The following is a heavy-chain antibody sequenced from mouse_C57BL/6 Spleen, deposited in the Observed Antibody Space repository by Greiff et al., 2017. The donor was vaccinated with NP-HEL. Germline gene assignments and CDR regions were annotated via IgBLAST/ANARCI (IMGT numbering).Heavy chain of an antibody. CDR3: VRDGGNWTYYFDY. D-gene: IGHD2-1*01. CDR1: GFTFNTYA. V-gene: IGHV10-3*01. Sequence: VQGVESGGGLVQPKGSLKLSCAASGFTFNTYAMHWVRQAPGKGLEWVARIRSKSSNYATYYADSGKDRFTIAINESQSMLYLQMNNLKTNATAMYYCVRDGGNWTYYFDYWGKGTTLTVSS. CDR2: IRSKSSNYAT. J-gene: IGHJ2*01.